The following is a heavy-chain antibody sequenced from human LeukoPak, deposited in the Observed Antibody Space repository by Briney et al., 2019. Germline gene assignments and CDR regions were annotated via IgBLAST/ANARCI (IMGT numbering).Heavy chain of an antibody. CDR1: GFTFSGYS. V-gene: IGHV3-21*01. CDR2: ISSSSSYI. Sequence: GGSLRLSCAASGFTFSGYSMNWVRQAPGKGLEWVSSISSSSSYIYYADSVKGRFTISRDNAKNSLYLQMNSLRAEDTAVYYCARESRTGEKDAFDIWGQGTMVTVSS. D-gene: IGHD7-27*01. J-gene: IGHJ3*02. CDR3: ARESRTGEKDAFDI.